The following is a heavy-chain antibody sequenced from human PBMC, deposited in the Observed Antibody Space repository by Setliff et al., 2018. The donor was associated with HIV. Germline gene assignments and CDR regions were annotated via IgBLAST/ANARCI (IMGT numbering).Heavy chain of an antibody. D-gene: IGHD3-22*01. J-gene: IGHJ5*02. CDR2: ISHGGST. CDR3: ARAISPQYYGSSGYYLA. CDR1: GGSFSGYY. Sequence: SETLSLTCAVYGGSFSGYYWSWIRQPPGKGLEWIGEISHGGSTNYNPSLKSRVTISVDTSRNQFSLSLSSVTAADTAVYYCARAISPQYYGSSGYYLAWGQGTLVTVSS. V-gene: IGHV4-34*01.